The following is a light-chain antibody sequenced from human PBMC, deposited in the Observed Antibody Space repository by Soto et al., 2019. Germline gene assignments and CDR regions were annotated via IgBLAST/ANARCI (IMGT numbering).Light chain of an antibody. V-gene: IGKV1-39*01. CDR3: QQSYSALWGT. CDR2: AAP. Sequence: DIQMTQSPSSLSASVGDRVTITCRASQNINNYLNWYQQKPGKAPKLLIYAAPSLQSGVPLRFSGSGSGTDFTLTISSLQPEDFATYYCQQSYSALWGTCGQGTKVEIK. CDR1: QNINNY. J-gene: IGKJ1*01.